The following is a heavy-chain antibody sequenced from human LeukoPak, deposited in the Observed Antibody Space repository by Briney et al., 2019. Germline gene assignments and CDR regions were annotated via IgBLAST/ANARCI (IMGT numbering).Heavy chain of an antibody. CDR1: GYTFTGYY. J-gene: IGHJ4*02. D-gene: IGHD3-22*01. CDR3: ARSGNTMIVDDY. V-gene: IGHV1-2*06. CDR2: INPNSGGT. Sequence: ASVKVSCKASGYTFTGYYMHWARQAPGQGLEWMGRINPNSGGTNYAQKFQGRVTMTRDTSISTAYMELSRLRSDDTAVYYCARSGNTMIVDDYWGQGTLVAVSS.